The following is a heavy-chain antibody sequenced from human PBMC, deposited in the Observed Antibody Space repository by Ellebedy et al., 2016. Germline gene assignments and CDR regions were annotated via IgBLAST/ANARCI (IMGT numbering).Heavy chain of an antibody. CDR3: ARGVVRDIVVVPAVYYYYYMDV. CDR2: IYYSGST. CDR1: GGSISSYY. J-gene: IGHJ6*03. Sequence: SETLSLXXTVSGGSISSYYWSWIRQPPGKGLEWIGYIYYSGSTNYNPSLKSRVTISVDTSKNQFSLKLSSVTAADTAVYYCARGVVRDIVVVPAVYYYYYMDVWGKGTTVTVSS. V-gene: IGHV4-59*12. D-gene: IGHD2-2*01.